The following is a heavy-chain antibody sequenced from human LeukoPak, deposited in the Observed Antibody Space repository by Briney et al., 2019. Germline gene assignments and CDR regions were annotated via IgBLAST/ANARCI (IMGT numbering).Heavy chain of an antibody. CDR1: GGSVSSGISY. CDR3: ARHTRPGYSGCENAFDS. D-gene: IGHD5-12*01. Sequence: SEILSLTCSVSGGSVSSGISYWSWIRQPPGEGLEWIACISDSGGSHYNPSTRCRASFPGDTSKNQFSLKLTSVTAADTAVYYCARHTRPGYSGCENAFDSWGHGIIVSVSS. J-gene: IGHJ3*02. CDR2: ISDSGGS. V-gene: IGHV4-61*01.